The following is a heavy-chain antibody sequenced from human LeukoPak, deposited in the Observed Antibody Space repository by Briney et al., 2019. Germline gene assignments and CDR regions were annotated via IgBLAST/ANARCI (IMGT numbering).Heavy chain of an antibody. Sequence: GGSLRLSCAASGFTFSSYSMNWVRQAPGKGLEWVSAISNSRSYIYYADSVKGRFTISRDNSNNTLNLQMNSLRAEDTAVYYFARVLGQYYDTSDNWFDPWGQGTPVTDSS. CDR1: GFTFSSYS. CDR3: ARVLGQYYDTSDNWFDP. CDR2: ISNSRSYI. D-gene: IGHD3-22*01. J-gene: IGHJ5*02. V-gene: IGHV3-21*04.